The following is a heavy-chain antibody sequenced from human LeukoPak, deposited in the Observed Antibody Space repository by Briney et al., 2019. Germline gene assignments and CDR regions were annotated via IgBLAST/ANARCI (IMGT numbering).Heavy chain of an antibody. CDR3: ARRGDILTGYRAQPYNLFDP. V-gene: IGHV4-39*01. J-gene: IGHJ5*02. CDR1: GGSISSSSYH. CDR2: IYYSGST. D-gene: IGHD3-9*01. Sequence: SETLSLTCTVSGGSISSSSYHWGWIRQPPGKGLEWIGSIYYSGSTCYNPSLKSRVTISVDTSKNQFSLKLSSVTAADTAVYYCARRGDILTGYRAQPYNLFDPWGQGTLVTVSS.